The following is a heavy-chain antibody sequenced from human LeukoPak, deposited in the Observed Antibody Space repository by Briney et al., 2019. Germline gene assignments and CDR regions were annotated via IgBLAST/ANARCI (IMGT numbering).Heavy chain of an antibody. CDR2: IVHSGNT. V-gene: IGHV4-34*12. D-gene: IGHD1-1*01. Sequence: PSETLSLTCAVYGGSFSGYYWSWIRQPPGKGLEWIGEIVHSGNTKYNPSLKSRVTISVDTSKNQFSLNLTSVTAADTAVYYCARFGSSTWYKGAFDIWGQGTMFTVAS. J-gene: IGHJ3*02. CDR1: GGSFSGYY. CDR3: ARFGSSTWYKGAFDI.